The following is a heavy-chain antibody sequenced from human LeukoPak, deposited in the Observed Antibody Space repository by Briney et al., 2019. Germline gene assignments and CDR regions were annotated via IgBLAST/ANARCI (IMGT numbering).Heavy chain of an antibody. CDR2: ISSSAKYI. J-gene: IGHJ4*02. D-gene: IGHD5-18*01. CDR1: GFTFSSYS. Sequence: GGSLRLSCAASGFTFSSYSMNWVRQAPGKGLEWVSSISSSAKYIYYADSVKGRFTISRDNAKNSVYLQMDSLRAEDTAVYYCAKPQGTAMALDYWGQGTLVTVSS. V-gene: IGHV3-21*01. CDR3: AKPQGTAMALDY.